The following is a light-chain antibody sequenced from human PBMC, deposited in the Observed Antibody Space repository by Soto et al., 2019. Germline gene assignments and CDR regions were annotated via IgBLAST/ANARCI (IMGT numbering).Light chain of an antibody. J-gene: IGLJ1*01. CDR1: SSDVGGYNY. Sequence: QSALTQPASVSGYPGQSITISCTGTSSDVGGYNYVSWYQHLPGEAPKLILFEVSKRPSGVSDRFSGSKSGNTASLTISGLQAEDEADYFCNSYTTSSTYVFGSGTKVTVL. CDR2: EVS. CDR3: NSYTTSSTYV. V-gene: IGLV2-14*01.